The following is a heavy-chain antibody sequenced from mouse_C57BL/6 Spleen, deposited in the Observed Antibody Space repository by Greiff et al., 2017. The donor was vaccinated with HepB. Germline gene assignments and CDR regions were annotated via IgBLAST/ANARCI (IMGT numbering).Heavy chain of an antibody. Sequence: VEPGASVKISCQASGYAFSSSWMNWVKQRPGKGLEWIGRIYPGDGDTNYNGKFKGKATLTADKSSSTAYMQLSSLTSEDSAVYFCARSDFDYWGQGTLVTVSA. CDR2: IYPGDGDT. V-gene: IGHV1-82*01. J-gene: IGHJ3*01. CDR3: ARSDFDY. CDR1: GYAFSSSW.